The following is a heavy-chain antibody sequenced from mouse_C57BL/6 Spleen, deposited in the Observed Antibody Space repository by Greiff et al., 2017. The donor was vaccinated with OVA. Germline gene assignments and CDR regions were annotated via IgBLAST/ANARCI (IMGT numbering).Heavy chain of an antibody. Sequence: VQLQQPGAELVRPGSSVKLSCKASGYTFTSSWLHWVKQRPIQGLEWIGNIDPSDSETHYNQKFKDKATLTVDKSSSTAYMQLSSLTSEDSAVYYCARASYYSNPYYFDYWGQGTTLTVSS. J-gene: IGHJ2*01. CDR2: IDPSDSET. CDR1: GYTFTSSW. D-gene: IGHD2-5*01. V-gene: IGHV1-52*01. CDR3: ARASYYSNPYYFDY.